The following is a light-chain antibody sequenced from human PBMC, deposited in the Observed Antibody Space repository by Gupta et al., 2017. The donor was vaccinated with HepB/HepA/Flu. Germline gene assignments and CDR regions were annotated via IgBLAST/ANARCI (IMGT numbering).Light chain of an antibody. CDR3: QQESHFPNT. J-gene: IGKJ2*01. CDR2: AAS. Sequence: DIQMAQSPSSLSASVGDRVTITCRASHDINNFLAWFQLKPGKAPRSLIYAASRLHSGVPAKFSGSRSGTDFTLTIDSLQPEDFATYYCQQESHFPNTFGQGTKVEI. CDR1: HDINNF. V-gene: IGKV1-16*02.